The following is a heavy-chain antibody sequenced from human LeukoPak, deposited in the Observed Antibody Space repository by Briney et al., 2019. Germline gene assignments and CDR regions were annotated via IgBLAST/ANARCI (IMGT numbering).Heavy chain of an antibody. CDR1: NDSISPRY. CDR3: PGGGSAAKYYFDS. V-gene: IGHV4-59*11. Sequence: ADTLSLTCTVSNDSISPRYWGWLRQPPGKGLEFIGYIIHSGTANFNPSLKHRATLSVDTSKNQLSLRLNSVSAADTAVYYCPGGGSAAKYYFDSWGQGALATVSS. CDR2: IIHSGTA. D-gene: IGHD6-13*01. J-gene: IGHJ4*02.